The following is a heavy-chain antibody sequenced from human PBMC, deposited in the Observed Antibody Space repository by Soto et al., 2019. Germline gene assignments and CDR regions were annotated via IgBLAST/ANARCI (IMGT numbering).Heavy chain of an antibody. V-gene: IGHV3-21*01. CDR3: ARDRRDGYNFDY. Sequence: GGSLRLSCAASGFTFSSYSMNWVRQAPGKGLEWVSSISSSTNYIYYADSVKGRFTISRDNAKNSLYLQMNSLRAEDTAVYYCARDRRDGYNFDYWGQGALVTVSS. CDR2: ISSSTNYI. D-gene: IGHD5-12*01. J-gene: IGHJ4*02. CDR1: GFTFSSYS.